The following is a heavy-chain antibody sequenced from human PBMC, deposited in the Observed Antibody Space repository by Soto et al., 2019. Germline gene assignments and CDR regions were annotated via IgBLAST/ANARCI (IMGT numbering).Heavy chain of an antibody. Sequence: GGSLRLSCAASGFTVSSYTMSWVRQGPGKGLEWVSAISGSGVSTFYAGTVKGRFTISKDRSLNTLCLQMDSLRAEDTAIYYCEKATTPVEMASDNYFAHWGQGALVTVSS. V-gene: IGHV3-23*01. CDR2: ISGSGVST. CDR3: EKATTPVEMASDNYFAH. J-gene: IGHJ4*02. D-gene: IGHD3-3*01. CDR1: GFTVSSYT.